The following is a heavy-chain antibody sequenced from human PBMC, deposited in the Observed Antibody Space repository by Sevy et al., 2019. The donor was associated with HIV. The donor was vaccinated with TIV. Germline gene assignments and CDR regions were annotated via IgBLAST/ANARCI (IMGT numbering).Heavy chain of an antibody. CDR1: GYTFTGYY. CDR2: INPNSGGT. CDR3: ARVPVEYSSSSLYYYYGMDV. J-gene: IGHJ6*02. Sequence: ASVKVSCKASGYTFTGYYMHWVRQAPGQGLEWMGWINPNSGGTNYAQKFQGRVTMTRDTSISTAYMELGRLRSDDTAVYYCARVPVEYSSSSLYYYYGMDVWGQGTTVTVSS. V-gene: IGHV1-2*02. D-gene: IGHD6-6*01.